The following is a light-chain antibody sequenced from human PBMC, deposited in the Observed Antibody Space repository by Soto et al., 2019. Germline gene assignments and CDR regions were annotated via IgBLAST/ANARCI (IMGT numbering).Light chain of an antibody. CDR3: QQYNSYSVA. CDR2: KAS. V-gene: IGKV1-5*03. Sequence: DIQMTQSPSSLSGSVGDRVTITCRASQTISSWLAWYQQKPGKAPKLLIYKASTLKRGVPSRFSGSGSGTESTLTISSLQPDDFATYYCQQYNSYSVAFGQGTKVDIK. J-gene: IGKJ1*01. CDR1: QTISSW.